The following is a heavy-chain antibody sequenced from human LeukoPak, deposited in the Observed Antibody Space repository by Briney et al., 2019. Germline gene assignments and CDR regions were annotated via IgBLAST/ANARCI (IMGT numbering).Heavy chain of an antibody. CDR1: GFTFSSYA. V-gene: IGHV3-23*01. CDR2: ISGSGGST. CDR3: AKDGVAGKIMYYCDY. J-gene: IGHJ4*02. D-gene: IGHD6-19*01. Sequence: GGSLRLSCAASGFTFSSYAMSWVRQAPGKGLEWVSAISGSGGSTYYADSVKGRFTISRDNSKNTLYLQMNSLRAEDTAVYYCAKDGVAGKIMYYCDYWGQGTLVTVSS.